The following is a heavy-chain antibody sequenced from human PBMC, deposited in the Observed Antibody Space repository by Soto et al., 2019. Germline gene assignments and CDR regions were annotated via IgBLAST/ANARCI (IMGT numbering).Heavy chain of an antibody. CDR3: CRGRGSYSFDY. J-gene: IGHJ4*02. CDR1: GFTFSGYA. V-gene: IGHV3-23*01. Sequence: EVQLLESGGGLVQPGGSLRLSCEASGFTFSGYAMNWVRQAPGKGLEWVASISGSGTTTYYADSVKGRFTIARDNSKNTLYLQMHSLRAEDTAVYYCCRGRGSYSFDYWGQGTLITVSS. CDR2: ISGSGTTT. D-gene: IGHD3-16*01.